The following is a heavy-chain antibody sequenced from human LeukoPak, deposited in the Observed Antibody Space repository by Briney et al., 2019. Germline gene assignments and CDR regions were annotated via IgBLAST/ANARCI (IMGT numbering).Heavy chain of an antibody. CDR2: IGTAGEI. CDR1: GFTFKSYD. J-gene: IGHJ2*01. CDR3: ARAAYSSTWYSRYFDL. D-gene: IGHD6-13*01. V-gene: IGHV3-13*01. Sequence: GGSLRLSCAASGFTFKSYDMHWVRQATGKGLEWVSGIGTAGEIYYPGSVKGRFTISRENAKNSLYLQMNSLRAGDTAVYYCARAAYSSTWYSRYFDLWGRGTLVTVSS.